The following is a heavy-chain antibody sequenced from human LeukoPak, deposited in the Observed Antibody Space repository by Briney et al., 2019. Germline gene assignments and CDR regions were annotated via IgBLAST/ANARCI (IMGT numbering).Heavy chain of an antibody. Sequence: ASVKVSCKASGYTFTGYYMHWVRQAPGQGLEWMGWISAYNGNTNYAQKLQGRVTMTTDTSTSTAYMELRSLRSDDTAVYYCARAAELGDAFDIWGQGTMVTVSS. V-gene: IGHV1-18*04. CDR2: ISAYNGNT. D-gene: IGHD7-27*01. CDR1: GYTFTGYY. CDR3: ARAAELGDAFDI. J-gene: IGHJ3*02.